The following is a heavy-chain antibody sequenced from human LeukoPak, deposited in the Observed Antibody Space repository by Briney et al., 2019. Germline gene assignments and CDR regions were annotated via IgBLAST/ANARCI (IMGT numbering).Heavy chain of an antibody. CDR2: IPYDGSNK. V-gene: IGHV3-30*03. CDR3: ARYYGSGRGYYGLDV. J-gene: IGHJ6*02. D-gene: IGHD3-10*01. Sequence: PGGSLRLSCAVSGFTVSSNYMSWVRQAPGKGLEWITLIPYDGSNKYYADSVKGRFTISRDNSKNTLYLQMNSLRAEDTAVYYCARYYGSGRGYYGLDVWGQGTTVTVFS. CDR1: GFTVSSNY.